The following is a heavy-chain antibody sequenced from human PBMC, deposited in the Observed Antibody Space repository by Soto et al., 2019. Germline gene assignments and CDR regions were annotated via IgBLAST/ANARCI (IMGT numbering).Heavy chain of an antibody. J-gene: IGHJ4*02. Sequence: GSLRLSCAASGFTFSSYAMSWVRQAPGKGLEWVSAISGSGGSTYYADSVKGRFTISRDNSKNTLYLQMNSLRAEDTARYYWAKERVAAAYVETSPFNFWGQGTQVTVSS. CDR3: AKERVAAAYVETSPFNF. CDR2: ISGSGGST. V-gene: IGHV3-23*01. D-gene: IGHD2-15*01. CDR1: GFTFSSYA.